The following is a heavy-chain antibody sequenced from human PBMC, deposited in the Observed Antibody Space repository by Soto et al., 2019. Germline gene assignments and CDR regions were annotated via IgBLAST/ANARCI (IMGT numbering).Heavy chain of an antibody. CDR3: ARGEYSSSSGGYYYYYYGMDV. CDR2: IIPIFGTA. V-gene: IGHV1-69*13. J-gene: IGHJ6*02. CDR1: GGTFSSYA. D-gene: IGHD6-6*01. Sequence: SVKVSCKASGGTFSSYAISWMRQAPGQGLEWMGGIIPIFGTANYAQKFQGRVTITADESTSTAYMELSSLRSEDTAVYYCARGEYSSSSGGYYYYYYGMDVWGQGTTVTVSS.